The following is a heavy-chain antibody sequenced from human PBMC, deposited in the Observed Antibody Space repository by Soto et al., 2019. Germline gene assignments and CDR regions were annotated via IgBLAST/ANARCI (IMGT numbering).Heavy chain of an antibody. D-gene: IGHD6-6*01. CDR1: VASILNCRRY. CDR3: ARATDGLYSSSYYYYYGMDV. Sequence: SEPLSLTSTVSVASILNCRRYWTWILEHPVKGLEWIGRIFFSGSTNYNPSLKSRVTISVDTSKNQFSLKLSSVTAADTAVYYCARATDGLYSSSYYYYYGMDVWGQGTTVTVSS. CDR2: IFFSGST. J-gene: IGHJ6*02. V-gene: IGHV4-39*07.